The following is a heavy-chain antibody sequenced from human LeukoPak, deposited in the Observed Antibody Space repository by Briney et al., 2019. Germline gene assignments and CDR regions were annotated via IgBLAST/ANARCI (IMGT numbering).Heavy chain of an antibody. CDR2: IWYDGSNK. V-gene: IGHV3-33*06. CDR1: GFTFSSYG. Sequence: GRSLRLSCAACGFTFSSYGMHWVRQAPGKGLEGVAVIWYDGSNKYYADSVKGRFTISRDNSKNTLYLQMNSLRAEDTAVYYCAKGISFYYYNYMDVWGKGTTVTVSS. CDR3: AKGISFYYYNYMDV. J-gene: IGHJ6*03.